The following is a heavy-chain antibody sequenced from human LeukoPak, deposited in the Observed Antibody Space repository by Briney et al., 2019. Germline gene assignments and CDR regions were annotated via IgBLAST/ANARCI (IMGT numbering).Heavy chain of an antibody. CDR2: IIPIFGTA. V-gene: IGHV1-69*05. J-gene: IGHJ6*02. D-gene: IGHD5-18*01. CDR1: GGTFSSYA. Sequence: ASVKVSCKASGGTFSSYAISWVRQAPGQGLEWMGGIIPIFGTANYAQKFQGRVTMTRDTSTSTVYMELRSLRSDDTAVYYCARVSYPGNYYYGMDVWGQGTTVTVSS. CDR3: ARVSYPGNYYYGMDV.